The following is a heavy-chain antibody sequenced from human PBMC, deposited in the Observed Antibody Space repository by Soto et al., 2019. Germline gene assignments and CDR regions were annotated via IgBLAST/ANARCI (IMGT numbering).Heavy chain of an antibody. V-gene: IGHV1-24*01. D-gene: IGHD6-13*01. Sequence: GASVKVSCKVSGYTLTELSMHWVRQVPGKGLEWMGGFDPEDGETIYAQKFQGRVTMTEDTSTDTAYMELSSLRSEDTAVYYCATVPQKWRAAAGPGIEFDYWGQGTLVTVSS. CDR3: ATVPQKWRAAAGPGIEFDY. CDR2: FDPEDGET. CDR1: GYTLTELS. J-gene: IGHJ4*02.